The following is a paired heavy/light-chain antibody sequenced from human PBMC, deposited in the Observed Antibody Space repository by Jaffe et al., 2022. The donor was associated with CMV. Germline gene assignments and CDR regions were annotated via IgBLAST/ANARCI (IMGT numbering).Light chain of an antibody. V-gene: IGKV3-20*01. CDR2: GAS. CDR1: QSVSSSY. CDR3: QQYGSSPWT. Sequence: EIVLTQSPGTLSLSPGERATLSCRASQSVSSSYFAWYQQKPGQAPRLLIYGASTRATGIPDRFGGSGSGTDFTLTISRLEPEDFAVYYCQQYGSSPWTFGQGTKVEIK. J-gene: IGKJ1*01.
Heavy chain of an antibody. D-gene: IGHD3-10*01. J-gene: IGHJ3*01. V-gene: IGHV1-69*09. CDR3: TRGDGSWVGDALDF. Sequence: QVQLVQSGAEVKKPGSSVRVSCKTSENTFNNYAFSWVRQAPGQGLEWMGRIIPVLALTNYAQNLSFQDRVTITADKSTTTVYMELSSLRSDDTAVYYCTRGDGSWVGDALDFWGQGTMVTVSS. CDR1: ENTFNNYA. CDR2: IIPVLALT.